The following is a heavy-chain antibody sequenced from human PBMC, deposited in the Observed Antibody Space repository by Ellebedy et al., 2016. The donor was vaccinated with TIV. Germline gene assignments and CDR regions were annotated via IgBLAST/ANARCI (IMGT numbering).Heavy chain of an antibody. V-gene: IGHV3-23*01. CDR1: GFTFSSYA. J-gene: IGHJ4*02. D-gene: IGHD6-19*01. CDR3: ANPHSSGWIGRPLIPN. CDR2: ISGSGGST. Sequence: GESLKISCAASGFTFSSYAMSWVRQAPGKGLEWVSAISGSGGSTYYADSVKGRFTISRDNSKNTLYLQMNSLRAEDTAVYYCANPHSSGWIGRPLIPNWGQGTLVTVSS.